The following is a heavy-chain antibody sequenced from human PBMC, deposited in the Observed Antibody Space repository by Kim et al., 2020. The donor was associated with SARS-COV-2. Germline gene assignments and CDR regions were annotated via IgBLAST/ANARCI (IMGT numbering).Heavy chain of an antibody. J-gene: IGHJ4*02. D-gene: IGHD6-13*01. CDR3: ARAHSSSWYAAY. V-gene: IGHV3-30*01. Sequence: ADSVKGRFTISSDNAKNTVYLQMDSLRPEDTAIYYCARAHSSSWYAAYWGQGTLVTVSS.